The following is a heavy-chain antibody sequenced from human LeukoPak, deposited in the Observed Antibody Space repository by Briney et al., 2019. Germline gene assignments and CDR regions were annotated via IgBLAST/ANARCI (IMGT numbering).Heavy chain of an antibody. CDR2: ISSSSSYT. D-gene: IGHD3-3*01. V-gene: IGHV3-11*05. J-gene: IGHJ4*02. CDR1: GFTFSDYY. Sequence: GGSLRLSCAASGFTFSDYYMSWIRQAPGKGLEWVSYISSSSSYTNYADSVKGRFTISRDNAKNSLYLQMNSLRAEDTAVYYCARALYDFWSGYPRGFDYWGQGTLVTVSS. CDR3: ARALYDFWSGYPRGFDY.